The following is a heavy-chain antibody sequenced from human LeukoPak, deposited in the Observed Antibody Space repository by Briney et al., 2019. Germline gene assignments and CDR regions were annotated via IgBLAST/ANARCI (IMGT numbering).Heavy chain of an antibody. J-gene: IGHJ6*03. Sequence: GGSLRLSCAVSGFTFGNSAMSWVRQAPGKGLEWISGISASGHYTYTADSLKGRFTTSRDNSKNTLYLQMNNLRAEDTALYYCAKDGSWGDYQFYFYIDVWGNGTTVTVSS. CDR3: AKDGSWGDYQFYFYIDV. V-gene: IGHV3-23*01. D-gene: IGHD3-16*01. CDR2: ISASGHYT. CDR1: GFTFGNSA.